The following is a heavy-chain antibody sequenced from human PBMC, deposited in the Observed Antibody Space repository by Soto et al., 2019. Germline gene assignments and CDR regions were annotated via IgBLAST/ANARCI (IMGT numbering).Heavy chain of an antibody. J-gene: IGHJ6*02. CDR3: ARDCSSTSCSYYYYGMDV. Sequence: ASVKVSCKASGYTFTNYGFSWVRQAPGQGLEWMGWISGYNGNTKYAEKFQGRVTMTTDTSTSTAHMELRSLRSDDTAVYYCARDCSSTSCSYYYYGMDVWGQGTTVTVSS. V-gene: IGHV1-18*01. CDR1: GYTFTNYG. D-gene: IGHD2-2*01. CDR2: ISGYNGNT.